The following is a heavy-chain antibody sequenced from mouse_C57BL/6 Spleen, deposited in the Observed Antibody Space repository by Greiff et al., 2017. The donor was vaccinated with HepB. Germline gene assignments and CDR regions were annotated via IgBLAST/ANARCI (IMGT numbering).Heavy chain of an antibody. CDR1: GYTFTSYW. CDR3: ASFVDSSGYEGFAY. Sequence: VQLQQPGAELVRPGSSVKLSCKASGYTFTSYWMHWVKQRPIQGLEWIGNIDPSDSETHYNQKFKDKATLTVDKSSSTAYMQLSSLTSEDSAVYYCASFVDSSGYEGFAYWGQGTLVTVSA. J-gene: IGHJ3*01. V-gene: IGHV1-52*01. CDR2: IDPSDSET. D-gene: IGHD3-2*02.